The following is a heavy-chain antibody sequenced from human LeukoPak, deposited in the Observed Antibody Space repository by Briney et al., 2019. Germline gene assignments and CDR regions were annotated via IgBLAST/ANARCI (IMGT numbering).Heavy chain of an antibody. CDR3: ARDPGSGSSYYYYYMDV. CDR1: GDSLSSYY. J-gene: IGHJ6*03. D-gene: IGHD3-10*01. V-gene: IGHV4-59*01. Sequence: SETLSLTCTVSGDSLSSYYWSWIRQPPGKGLEWIGYIYYSGSTNYNPSLKSRVTISVDTSKNQFSLKLSSVTAADTAVYYCARDPGSGSSYYYYYMDVWGKGTTVTISS. CDR2: IYYSGST.